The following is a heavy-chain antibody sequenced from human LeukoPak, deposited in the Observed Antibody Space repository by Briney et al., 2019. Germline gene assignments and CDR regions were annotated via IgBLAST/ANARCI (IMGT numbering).Heavy chain of an antibody. D-gene: IGHD3-22*01. J-gene: IGHJ3*01. V-gene: IGHV1-46*01. CDR3: AREGSSGQLL. CDR1: AYTFTNYY. CDR2: INPSGGST. Sequence: ASVRVSCKASAYTFTNYYLHWVRQAPGQGLEWMGIINPSGGSTSYAQKFQGRVTMTRDTSTSTVYMELSSLRSEDTAVYYCAREGSSGQLLWGQGSMVTVSS.